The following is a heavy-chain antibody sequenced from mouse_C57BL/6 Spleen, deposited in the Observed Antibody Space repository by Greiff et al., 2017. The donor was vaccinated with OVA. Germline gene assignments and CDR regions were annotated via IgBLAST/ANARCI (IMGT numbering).Heavy chain of an antibody. CDR2: FNPGSGGT. CDR1: GYAFTNYL. J-gene: IGHJ2*01. Sequence: VQLQESGAELVRPGTSVKVSCKASGYAFTNYLIEWVKQRPGQGLGWIGVFNPGSGGTNYNEKFKGKATLTADKSSSTAYMQLSSLTSEDSAVYFCARSDYGNHDYWGQGTTLTVSS. V-gene: IGHV1-54*01. CDR3: ARSDYGNHDY. D-gene: IGHD2-1*01.